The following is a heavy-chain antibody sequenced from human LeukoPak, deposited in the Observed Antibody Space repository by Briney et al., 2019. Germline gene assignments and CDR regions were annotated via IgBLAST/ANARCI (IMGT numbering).Heavy chain of an antibody. J-gene: IGHJ4*02. CDR3: TNGGLYGRRLEQGFDH. V-gene: IGHV3-30*04. CDR1: GFTFSDYA. CDR2: ITYGGSNK. Sequence: PGRSLRLSCAASGFTFSDYAMHWVRQAPGKGLEWVAVITYGGSNKFYADSVKGRFTISRDNSKNTLFLQMNSLRVEDTAVYYCTNGGLYGRRLEQGFDHWGQGTLVTVSS. D-gene: IGHD1/OR15-1a*01.